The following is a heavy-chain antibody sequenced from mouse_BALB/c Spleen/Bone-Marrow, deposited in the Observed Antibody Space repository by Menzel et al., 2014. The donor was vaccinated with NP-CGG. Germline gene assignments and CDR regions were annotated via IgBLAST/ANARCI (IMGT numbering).Heavy chain of an antibody. V-gene: IGHV1-31*01. CDR1: GYSFTGYY. D-gene: IGHD1-1*01. J-gene: IGHJ2*01. CDR2: INPYNGAT. CDR3: ARGIYYGGYFDY. Sequence: EVKLQESGPELVKPGASVKISCKASGYSFTGYYMHWVKQSHVKSLEWIGRINPYNGATSYNQNFKDKASLTVDKSSSTAYMERHRLTSEESAVYYCARGIYYGGYFDYWGQGTALTVSS.